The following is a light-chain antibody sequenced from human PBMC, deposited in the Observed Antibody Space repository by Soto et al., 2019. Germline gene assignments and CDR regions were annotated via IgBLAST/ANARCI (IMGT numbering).Light chain of an antibody. J-gene: IGKJ3*01. Sequence: ENVLTQSPGTLSVSPGERATLSCRASQSVSSSYLAWYQQKPGQAPRLLIYGASSRATGIPDRFSGSGSGTDFTLTISRLEPEDFAVYYCQQYGSSPLFTFGPGTKVDIK. CDR3: QQYGSSPLFT. CDR2: GAS. CDR1: QSVSSSY. V-gene: IGKV3-20*01.